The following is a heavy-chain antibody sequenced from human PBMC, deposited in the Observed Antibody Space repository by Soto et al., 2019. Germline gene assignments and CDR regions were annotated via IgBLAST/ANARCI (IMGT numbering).Heavy chain of an antibody. V-gene: IGHV3-7*01. J-gene: IGHJ5*02. D-gene: IGHD2-15*01. Sequence: EVHLVESGGGLVQPGGSLRLSCAASGFTFSTYWMSWVRQAPGKGLEWLANIKGDGSAKYYVDSVRGRFTISRDNAKNSLYLQMNSLRVDDTAVYYCAISSDSPGGPWSQGTLVTVSS. CDR2: IKGDGSAK. CDR1: GFTFSTYW. CDR3: AISSDSPGGP.